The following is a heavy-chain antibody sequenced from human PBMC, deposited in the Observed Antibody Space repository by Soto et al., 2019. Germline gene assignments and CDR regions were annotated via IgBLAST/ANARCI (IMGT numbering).Heavy chain of an antibody. J-gene: IGHJ4*02. D-gene: IGHD6-6*01. CDR3: ARESIAVRPVDH. CDR1: GGSISSYY. CDR2: IYYSGST. Sequence: SETLSLTCTVSGGSISSYYWSWIQQPPGKGLEWIGYIYYSGSTNYNPSLKSRVTISVDTSKNQFSLKLSSVTAADTAVYYCARESIAVRPVDHWCQGTQVTVYS. V-gene: IGHV4-59*12.